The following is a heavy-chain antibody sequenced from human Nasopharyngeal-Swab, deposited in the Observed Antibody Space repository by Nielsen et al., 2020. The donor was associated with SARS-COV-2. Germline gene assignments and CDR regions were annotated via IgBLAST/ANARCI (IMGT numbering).Heavy chain of an antibody. CDR2: INVGNGNT. V-gene: IGHV1-3*01. CDR3: ARGIHSSAWLVDY. Sequence: ASVNLSCKASGYTFTNHAMHWVRQAPGQSLEWLGCINVGNGNTEYSQRFQGRVTISTDTSASTAFMELTNLRSEDTAIYYCARGIHSSAWLVDYWGQGTLVTVSS. J-gene: IGHJ4*02. CDR1: GYTFTNHA. D-gene: IGHD6-25*01.